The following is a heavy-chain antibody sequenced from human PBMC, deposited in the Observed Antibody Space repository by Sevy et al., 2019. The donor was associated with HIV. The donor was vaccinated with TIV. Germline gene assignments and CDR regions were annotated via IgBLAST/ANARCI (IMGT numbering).Heavy chain of an antibody. D-gene: IGHD6-13*01. CDR2: ISAYNGNT. CDR3: ARDPSSWYHYYYFYYMDV. V-gene: IGHV1-18*01. J-gene: IGHJ6*03. Sequence: ASVQVSSKASGYTFTSYGISWVRQAPGQGLEWMGWISAYNGNTNYAKKLQGRVTMTTDTSTSTDYIELRSLRSDETAVYYCARDPSSWYHYYYFYYMDVWGKGTSVTVS. CDR1: GYTFTSYG.